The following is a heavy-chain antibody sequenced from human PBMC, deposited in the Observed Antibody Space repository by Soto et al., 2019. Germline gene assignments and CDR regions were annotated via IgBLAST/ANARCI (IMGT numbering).Heavy chain of an antibody. CDR1: GGSISSGGYY. CDR3: ARGHYGSGSYYKRVLFDY. CDR2: IYYSGST. J-gene: IGHJ4*02. V-gene: IGHV4-31*03. D-gene: IGHD3-10*01. Sequence: SETLSLTCTVSGGSISSGGYYWSWIRQHPGKGLEWIGYIYYSGSTYYNPSLKSRVTISVDTSKNQFSLKLSSVTAADTAVYYCARGHYGSGSYYKRVLFDYWGQGTLVTVSS.